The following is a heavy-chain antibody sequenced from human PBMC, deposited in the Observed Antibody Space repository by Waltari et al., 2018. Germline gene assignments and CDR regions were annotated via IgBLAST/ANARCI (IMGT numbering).Heavy chain of an antibody. J-gene: IGHJ6*02. CDR2: IIPIFGTA. CDR1: GGTFSSYA. CDR3: ARGLVTIFGVVEYYGMDV. D-gene: IGHD3-3*01. Sequence: QVQLVQSGAEVQKPGSSVTVSCKASGGTFSSYAISWVRQAPGQGLGWMGGIIPIFGTANYAQKFQGRVTITADESTSTAYMELSSLRSEDTAVYYCARGLVTIFGVVEYYGMDVWGQGTTVTVSS. V-gene: IGHV1-69*01.